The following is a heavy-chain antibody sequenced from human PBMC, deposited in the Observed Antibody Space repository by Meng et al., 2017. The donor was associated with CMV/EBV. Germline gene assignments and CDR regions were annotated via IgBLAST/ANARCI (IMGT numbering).Heavy chain of an antibody. V-gene: IGHV3-9*01. CDR2: ISWNSGSI. Sequence: SLKISCAASGFTFDDYAMHWVRQAPGKGLEWVSGISWNSGSIGYADSVKGRFTISRDNAKNSLYLQMNSLRAEDTALYYRAKDIRAQLGYYYGMDVWGQGTTVTVSS. J-gene: IGHJ6*02. D-gene: IGHD6-6*01. CDR1: GFTFDDYA. CDR3: AKDIRAQLGYYYGMDV.